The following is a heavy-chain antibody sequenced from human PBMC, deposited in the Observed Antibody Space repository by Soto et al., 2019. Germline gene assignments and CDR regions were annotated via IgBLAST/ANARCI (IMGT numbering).Heavy chain of an antibody. CDR3: ADSGSYTDV. V-gene: IGHV3-7*01. J-gene: IGHJ6*03. CDR1: GFTFSSYW. CDR2: IKEDGSEK. Sequence: EVQLVESGGGLVQPGGSLRLSCAASGFTFSSYWMTWVRQAPGKGLEWVANIKEDGSEKYYVDSVKGRFIISRDNAKNSVYLQMNSLRAEDTAVYYCADSGSYTDVWGKGTTVTVSS. D-gene: IGHD5-12*01.